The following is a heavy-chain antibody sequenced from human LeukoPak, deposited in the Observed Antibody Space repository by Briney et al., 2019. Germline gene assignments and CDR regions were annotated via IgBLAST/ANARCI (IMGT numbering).Heavy chain of an antibody. Sequence: GSLRLSCAGSGFTVSSSYMSCVRQAPGKGLEWVSVLYSGGSIFYADSVKGRFTISRDISKNMLYLQMNSLRADDTAVYYCARGAISSWYEDWGQGTLVTVSS. CDR1: GFTVSSSY. V-gene: IGHV3-66*01. CDR2: LYSGGSI. J-gene: IGHJ4*02. CDR3: ARGAISSWYED. D-gene: IGHD6-13*01.